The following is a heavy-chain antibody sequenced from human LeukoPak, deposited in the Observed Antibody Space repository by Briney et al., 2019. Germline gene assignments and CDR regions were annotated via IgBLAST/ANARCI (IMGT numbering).Heavy chain of an antibody. V-gene: IGHV1-46*01. Sequence: GASVKVSCKASGYTFTSYYMHWVRQAPGQGLEWMGIINPSGGSTSYAQKFQGRVTMTRDMSTSTVYMELSSLRSEDTAVYYCARGRITMVRGVTHWFDPWGQGTLVTVSS. CDR1: GYTFTSYY. J-gene: IGHJ5*02. CDR3: ARGRITMVRGVTHWFDP. CDR2: INPSGGST. D-gene: IGHD3-10*01.